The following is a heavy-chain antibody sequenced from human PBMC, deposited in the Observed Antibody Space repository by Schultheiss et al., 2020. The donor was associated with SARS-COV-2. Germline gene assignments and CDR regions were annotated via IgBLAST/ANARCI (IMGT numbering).Heavy chain of an antibody. Sequence: GGSLRLSCAASGFTFSSYWMHWVRQAPGKGLEWVSALSGSGGSTYHADSVKGRFTISRDNSKNTLYLQMNSLRAEDTAVYYCAKGGDFWSGYPPYYFDYWGQGTLVTVSS. D-gene: IGHD3-3*01. J-gene: IGHJ4*02. V-gene: IGHV3-23*01. CDR2: LSGSGGST. CDR3: AKGGDFWSGYPPYYFDY. CDR1: GFTFSSYW.